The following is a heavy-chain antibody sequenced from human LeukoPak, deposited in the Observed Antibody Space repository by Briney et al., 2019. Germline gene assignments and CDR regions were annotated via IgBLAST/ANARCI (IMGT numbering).Heavy chain of an antibody. CDR2: IGPSDSYT. D-gene: IGHD3-9*01. V-gene: IGHV5-10-1*01. Sequence: GESLRISCKGSGYSFTSYWISWVRQMPGKGLEWMGRIGPSDSYTNYSPSFQGHVTISADKSISTAYLQWSSLKASDTAMYYCATNPRTDYDILTGYYILWGQGTLVTVSS. CDR1: GYSFTSYW. J-gene: IGHJ4*02. CDR3: ATNPRTDYDILTGYYIL.